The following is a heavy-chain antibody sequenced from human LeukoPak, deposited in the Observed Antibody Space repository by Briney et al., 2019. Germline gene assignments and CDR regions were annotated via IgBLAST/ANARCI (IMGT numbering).Heavy chain of an antibody. CDR2: IRYDGSNK. CDR1: GFTFCSYG. CDR3: ARQVVGATFQYYFDY. V-gene: IGHV3-30*02. D-gene: IGHD1-26*01. J-gene: IGHJ4*02. Sequence: GGSLRLSCAASGFTFCSYGMHWVRQAPGKGLEWVAFIRYDGSNKYYADSVKGRFTISRDNSKNTLYLQMNSLRAEDTAVYYCARQVVGATFQYYFDYWGQGTLVTVSS.